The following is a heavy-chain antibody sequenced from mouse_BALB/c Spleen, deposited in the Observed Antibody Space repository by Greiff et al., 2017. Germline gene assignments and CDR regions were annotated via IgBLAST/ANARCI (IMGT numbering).Heavy chain of an antibody. Sequence: QVQVQQPGAELVRPGASVKLSCKASGYSFTSYWMTWVKQTPGQGLEWIGMIHPSDSETRLNQKFKDKATLTVDKSSSTDYMLHSSQTSEDSAVYYCARVEDMITTGFDYWGQGTLVTVSA. CDR2: IHPSDSET. CDR3: ARVEDMITTGFDY. CDR1: GYSFTSYW. V-gene: IGHV1-61*01. D-gene: IGHD2-4*01. J-gene: IGHJ3*01.